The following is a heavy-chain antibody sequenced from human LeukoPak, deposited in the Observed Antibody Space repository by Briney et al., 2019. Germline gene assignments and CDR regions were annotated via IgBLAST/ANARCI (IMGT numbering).Heavy chain of an antibody. J-gene: IGHJ5*02. V-gene: IGHV3-23*01. D-gene: IGHD3-10*01. CDR3: AKDRDSGSGYYTWGLFDA. CDR2: ISGTGGST. CDR1: GFTFSSYA. Sequence: GGSLRLSCAASGFTFSSYAMSWVRQAPGKGLGWVSSISGTGGSTYYADSVKGRFTISRDNSKNTLYLQMNSLRTEDTAVYYCAKDRDSGSGYYTWGLFDAWGQGTLVTVSS.